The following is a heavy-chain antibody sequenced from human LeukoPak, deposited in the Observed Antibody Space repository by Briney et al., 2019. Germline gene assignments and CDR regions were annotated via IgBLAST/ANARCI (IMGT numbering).Heavy chain of an antibody. D-gene: IGHD6-13*01. CDR3: AREGYSSSWYHSLDYYYGVDV. V-gene: IGHV1-46*01. J-gene: IGHJ6*02. CDR2: INPSGGST. CDR1: GYTFTSYY. Sequence: ASVKVSCKASGYTFTSYYMHWVRQAPGQGLEWMGIINPSGGSTSYAQKFQGRVTMTRDTSTSTVYMELSSLRSEDTAVYYCAREGYSSSWYHSLDYYYGVDVWGQGTTVTVSS.